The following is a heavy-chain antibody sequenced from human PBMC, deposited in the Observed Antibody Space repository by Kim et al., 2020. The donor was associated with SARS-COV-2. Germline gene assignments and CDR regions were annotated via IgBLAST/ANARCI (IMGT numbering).Heavy chain of an antibody. J-gene: IGHJ6*02. CDR2: IYYSGST. CDR1: GGSISSYY. Sequence: SETLSLTCTVSGGSISSYYWSWIRQPPGKGLEWIGYIYYSGSTNYNPSLKSRVTISVDTSKNQFSLKLSSVTAADTAVYYCARAGVRGVIIDYYYYYGMDVWGQGTTVTVSS. D-gene: IGHD3-10*01. V-gene: IGHV4-59*01. CDR3: ARAGVRGVIIDYYYYYGMDV.